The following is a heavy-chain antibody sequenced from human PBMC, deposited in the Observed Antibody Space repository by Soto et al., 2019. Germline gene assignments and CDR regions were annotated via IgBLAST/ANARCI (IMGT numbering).Heavy chain of an antibody. J-gene: IGHJ6*02. CDR1: GFTFSHSA. V-gene: IGHV1-58*01. Sequence: QMQLVQSGPEVKKPGTSVKVSCKASGFTFSHSAVQWVRQARGQRLEWIGWIVVNSGNTNFAQKFQERVTITRDMSTNTVYMELSSLRSEDTALYYGAANHRYTSGWYGASTSYYYGMDVWGQGTPVTVPS. CDR2: IVVNSGNT. CDR3: AANHRYTSGWYGASTSYYYGMDV. D-gene: IGHD6-19*01.